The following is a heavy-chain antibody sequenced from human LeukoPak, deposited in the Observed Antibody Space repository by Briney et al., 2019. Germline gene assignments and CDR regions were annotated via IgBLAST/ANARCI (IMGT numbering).Heavy chain of an antibody. D-gene: IGHD6-13*01. CDR1: GYTFIDYY. V-gene: IGHV1-2*02. CDR2: IDPNSGGP. Sequence: ASVKVSCKASGYTFIDYYIHWVRQAPGQGLEWMGWIDPNSGGPHYTQKFQGRVAMTRDTSISTAYMELSGLTSDDTAVYYCARRLSTWSEGWFDPWGQGNLVTVSS. CDR3: ARRLSTWSEGWFDP. J-gene: IGHJ5*02.